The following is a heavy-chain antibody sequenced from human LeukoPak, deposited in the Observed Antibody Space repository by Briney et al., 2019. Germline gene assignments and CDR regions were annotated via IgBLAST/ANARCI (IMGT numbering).Heavy chain of an antibody. CDR3: ARGYSGSYRVDY. J-gene: IGHJ4*02. V-gene: IGHV3-74*01. D-gene: IGHD1-26*01. CDR2: ISSDGSST. CDR1: GFTFSSYW. Sequence: GGSLRLSCAASGFTFSSYWMHWVRQAPGKGLVWVSRISSDGSSTTYADSVKGRFTISRDNAKNTLYLQMNSLRAEDAAVYYCARGYSGSYRVDYWGQGTLVTVSS.